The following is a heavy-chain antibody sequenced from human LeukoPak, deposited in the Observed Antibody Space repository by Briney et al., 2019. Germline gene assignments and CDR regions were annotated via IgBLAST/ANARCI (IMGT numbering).Heavy chain of an antibody. CDR2: INHSGST. J-gene: IGHJ6*02. Sequence: SETLSLTCAVYGGSFSGYYWSWIRQPPGKGLKWIGEINHSGSTNYNPSLKSRVTISVDTSKNQFSLKLSSVTAADTAVYYCARGSIILMFYYYYGMDVWGQGTTVTVSS. CDR1: GGSFSGYY. D-gene: IGHD3-10*01. V-gene: IGHV4-34*01. CDR3: ARGSIILMFYYYYGMDV.